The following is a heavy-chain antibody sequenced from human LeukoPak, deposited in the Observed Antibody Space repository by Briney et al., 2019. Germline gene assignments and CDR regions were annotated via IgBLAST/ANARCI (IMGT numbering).Heavy chain of an antibody. J-gene: IGHJ4*02. V-gene: IGHV1-2*02. CDR2: INPNSDGT. D-gene: IGHD3-10*01. CDR3: ARDLFYSVSGTYYNVGRVFNY. CDR1: GYTFTSYG. Sequence: ASVKVSCKASGYTFTSYGISWVRQTPGQGLEWMGWINPNSDGTNYAQKFQGRVTMTRDTSITTAYMELTSLRPDDTAVYYCARDLFYSVSGTYYNVGRVFNYWGQGTLVTVSS.